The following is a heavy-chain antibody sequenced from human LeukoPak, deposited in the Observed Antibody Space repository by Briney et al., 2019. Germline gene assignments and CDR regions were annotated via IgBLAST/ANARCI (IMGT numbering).Heavy chain of an antibody. CDR2: INPKTGGT. CDR1: GYTFSGYY. J-gene: IGHJ4*02. V-gene: IGHV1-2*02. CDR3: ARVVDILTGHDTALDY. Sequence: ASVKVSCKASGYTFSGYYIHWVRQAPGQGLEWMGWINPKTGGTNFAQNFQGRVTMTTVTSISTAYMELSRLRSDDTAVYYCARVVDILTGHDTALDYWGQGTLVTVSS. D-gene: IGHD3-9*01.